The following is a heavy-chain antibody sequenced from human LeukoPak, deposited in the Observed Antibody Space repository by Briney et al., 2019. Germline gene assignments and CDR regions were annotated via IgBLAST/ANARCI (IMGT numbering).Heavy chain of an antibody. D-gene: IGHD1-26*01. J-gene: IGHJ4*02. Sequence: GGSLRLSCAASGFSVSGNYMSWVRQAPGEGLEWVSVIYSGGSTDYADSVKGRFTISRDNSKNTLYLQMNSLRAEDTAVYYCASSSGSWGFDYWGQGTLVTVSS. V-gene: IGHV3-53*01. CDR2: IYSGGST. CDR1: GFSVSGNY. CDR3: ASSSGSWGFDY.